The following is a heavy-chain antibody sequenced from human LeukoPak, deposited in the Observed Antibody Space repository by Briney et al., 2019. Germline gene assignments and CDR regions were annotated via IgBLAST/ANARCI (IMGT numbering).Heavy chain of an antibody. CDR3: AKVTAYYYYGMGV. Sequence: PGRSLRLSCAASGFTFDDYAMHWVRQAPGKGLEWVSGISWNSGSIGYADSVKGRFTISRDNAKNSLYLQMNSLRAEDTALYYCAKVTAYYYYGMGVWGQGTTVTVSS. D-gene: IGHD2-21*02. V-gene: IGHV3-9*01. J-gene: IGHJ6*02. CDR1: GFTFDDYA. CDR2: ISWNSGSI.